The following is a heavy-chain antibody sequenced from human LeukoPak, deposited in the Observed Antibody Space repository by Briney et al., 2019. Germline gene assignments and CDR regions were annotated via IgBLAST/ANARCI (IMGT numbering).Heavy chain of an antibody. D-gene: IGHD1-26*01. CDR2: SNYNVNS. CDR1: GGPVVGHF. Sequence: SETLSLTCAVYGGPVVGHFWSWIRQAPGKGLEWIGESNYNVNSNYNPSLKSRVTISVDTSKNQFSLKLSSVTAADTAVYYCATAQYSGSWFDYWGQGALVTVSS. V-gene: IGHV4-34*01. J-gene: IGHJ4*02. CDR3: ATAQYSGSWFDY.